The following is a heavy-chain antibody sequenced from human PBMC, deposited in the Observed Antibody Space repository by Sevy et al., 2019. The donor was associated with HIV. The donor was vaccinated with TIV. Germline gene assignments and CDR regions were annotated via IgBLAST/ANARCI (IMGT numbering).Heavy chain of an antibody. CDR1: GFTFSSYA. CDR2: ISGSGGST. V-gene: IGHV3-23*01. CDR3: AKGLAAAGNYYYYGMDV. Sequence: GGSLRLSCAVSGFTFSSYAMSWVRQAPGKGLEWVSAISGSGGSTYYADSVKGRFTISRDNSKNTLYLQMNSLRAEDTAVYYCAKGLAAAGNYYYYGMDVWGQGTTVTVSS. J-gene: IGHJ6*02. D-gene: IGHD6-13*01.